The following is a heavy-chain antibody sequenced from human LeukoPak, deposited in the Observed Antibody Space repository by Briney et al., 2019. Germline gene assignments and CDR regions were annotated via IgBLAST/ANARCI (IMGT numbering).Heavy chain of an antibody. D-gene: IGHD5-18*01. J-gene: IGHJ4*02. CDR3: ATIKRGSIFGYFDF. V-gene: IGHV4-59*01. CDR1: GGSISSYY. CDR2: LFDSVNT. Sequence: SETLSLTCTVSGGSISSYYWSWIRQPPGKGLEWSAYLFDSVNTKDNPSLQSRLTLSADTSKNQFSLRLSSVTAADTAVYYCATIKRGSIFGYFDFWGQGIKVTVSS.